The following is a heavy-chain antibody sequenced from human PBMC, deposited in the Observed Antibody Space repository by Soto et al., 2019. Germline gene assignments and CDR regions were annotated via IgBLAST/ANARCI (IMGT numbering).Heavy chain of an antibody. V-gene: IGHV3-7*03. CDR1: GFTFSTHW. CDR2: IKPDGSEK. CDR3: ARGDGSGCPAF. D-gene: IGHD3-22*01. J-gene: IGHJ4*02. Sequence: GGALRLSCAVSGFTFSTHWMTWVRHAPGKGLEWVANIKPDGSEKYYGDSVKGRFSISRDNSENSLYLQTNGLGVDDTAVYYCARGDGSGCPAFWGQGTLVTVSS.